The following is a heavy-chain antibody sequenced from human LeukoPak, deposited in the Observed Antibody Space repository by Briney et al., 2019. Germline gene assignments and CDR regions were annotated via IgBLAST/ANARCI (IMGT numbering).Heavy chain of an antibody. CDR1: RYTFTAYY. Sequence: ASVKVSCKASRYTFTAYYIHWVRQAPGQGLEWMGWMDPVSGGTNYAQRFQGRVTMTRDSSISTAHMQLSSLRSDDTADTSVYYCARGVGSSWFDPWGQGTLVTVSS. J-gene: IGHJ5*02. V-gene: IGHV1-2*02. CDR2: MDPVSGGT. CDR3: ARGVGSSWFDP. D-gene: IGHD2-15*01.